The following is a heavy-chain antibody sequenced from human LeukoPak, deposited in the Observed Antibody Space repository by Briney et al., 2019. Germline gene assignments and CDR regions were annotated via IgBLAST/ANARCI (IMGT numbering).Heavy chain of an antibody. J-gene: IGHJ4*02. V-gene: IGHV4-31*03. CDR1: AGTISTCGYY. CDR2: IYNSGNS. D-gene: IGHD3-10*01. CDR3: ATLSSGSYYKFDY. Sequence: SETLSLTCTVSAGTISTCGYYWSWIRQHPGKGLEWIGYIYNSGNSYYNPSLKSRVTISVDPSKNQFSLKLSSVTAARLVLYYCATLSSGSYYKFDYWGQGTLVTVSP.